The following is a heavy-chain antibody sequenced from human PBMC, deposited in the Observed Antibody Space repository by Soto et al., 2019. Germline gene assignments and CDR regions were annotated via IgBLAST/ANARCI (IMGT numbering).Heavy chain of an antibody. CDR3: ARDSDLDY. CDR2: IAATGDT. CDR1: GFTFGRYD. J-gene: IGHJ4*02. D-gene: IGHD6-25*01. Sequence: PGGSLRLSCAASGFTFGRYDMHWVRQATGKGLEWVSTIAATGDTYYPDSVKGRFTISRENAKNSLYLQMNSLRAGDTAVYYCARDSDLDYWGQGTLVTVSS. V-gene: IGHV3-13*01.